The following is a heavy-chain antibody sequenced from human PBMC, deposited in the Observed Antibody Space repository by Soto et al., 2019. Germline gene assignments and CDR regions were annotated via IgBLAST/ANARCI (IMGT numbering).Heavy chain of an antibody. Sequence: SETLSLTCTVSGDSISSHYWSWIRQPPGKGLEWIGYTHHSGSTNYNPSLKSRVTISVDTSKNQFSLKLSSVTAADTAVYYCARGCGYSYGFLYYYYGMDVWGQGTTVTVS. J-gene: IGHJ6*02. V-gene: IGHV4-59*11. CDR2: THHSGST. CDR1: GDSISSHY. CDR3: ARGCGYSYGFLYYYYGMDV. D-gene: IGHD5-18*01.